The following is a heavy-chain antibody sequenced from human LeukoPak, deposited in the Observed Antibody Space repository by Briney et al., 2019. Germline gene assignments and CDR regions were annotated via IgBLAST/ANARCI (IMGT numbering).Heavy chain of an antibody. CDR2: ISGSGGST. Sequence: PGGSLRLSCAASGFTFSSYGMPWVRQAPGKGPEWVSPISGSGGSTYYADSVKGRFTISRDNSKNALYLQMDSLRAEDTAVYYCAKDEWYYYDSSGYPYAFDIWGQGTMVTVSS. J-gene: IGHJ3*02. CDR3: AKDEWYYYDSSGYPYAFDI. V-gene: IGHV3-23*01. CDR1: GFTFSSYG. D-gene: IGHD3-22*01.